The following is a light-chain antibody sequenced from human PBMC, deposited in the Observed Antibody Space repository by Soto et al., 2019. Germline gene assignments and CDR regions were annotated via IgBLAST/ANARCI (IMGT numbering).Light chain of an antibody. Sequence: DIHMTQSPSTLSASVGYRFTITCRASQNIDISLAWFQQRPGQAPKVXIYDASGLVSGVPSTFSGSGSGTEFTLTISSLQPDDFANYFCQHYDTFSWAFGQGTKVDIK. CDR2: DAS. V-gene: IGKV1-5*01. CDR3: QHYDTFSWA. J-gene: IGKJ1*01. CDR1: QNIDIS.